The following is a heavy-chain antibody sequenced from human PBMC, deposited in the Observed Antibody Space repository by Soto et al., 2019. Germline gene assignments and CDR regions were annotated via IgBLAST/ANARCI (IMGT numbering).Heavy chain of an antibody. CDR1: GFTFSRYA. CDR3: ANSLVVITTMDAFDV. D-gene: IGHD3-22*01. V-gene: IGHV3-30-3*01. CDR2: ISFDGTNK. J-gene: IGHJ3*01. Sequence: GGSLRLSCAASGFTFSRYAMHWVRQTPGKGLEWLTFISFDGTNKYYSESVKGRFTISRDNSKNTLYLQMNSLRAEDTAVYYCANSLVVITTMDAFDVWGQGTMVTVSS.